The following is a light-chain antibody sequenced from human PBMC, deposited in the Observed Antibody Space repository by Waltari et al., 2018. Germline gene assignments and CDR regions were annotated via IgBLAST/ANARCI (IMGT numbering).Light chain of an antibody. V-gene: IGLV2-23*02. J-gene: IGLJ1*01. CDR3: CSYAGSSTSSVV. CDR1: TRDVGSYSL. Sequence: QSALTQPASVSGSPGQSTTIPCTGSTRDVGSYSLASRYQQHPGKAPKLLIYGVTKRPSGVSHRFSGSKSGNTASLTISGLQTEDEADYYCCSYAGSSTSSVVFGTGTKVIVL. CDR2: GVT.